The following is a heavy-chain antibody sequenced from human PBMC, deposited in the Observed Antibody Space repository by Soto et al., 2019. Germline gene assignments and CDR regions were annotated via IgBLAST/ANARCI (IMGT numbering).Heavy chain of an antibody. V-gene: IGHV4-61*01. D-gene: IGHD2-2*01. J-gene: IGHJ5*02. CDR2: IYYSGST. Sequence: SATLSLTCTVSGGSVSSGSYYWSWIRQPPGKGLEWIGYIYYSGSTNYNPSLKSRVTISVDTSKNQFSLKLSSVTAADTAVYYCATSLGYCSSTSCYREGWFDPWGQGTLVTVSS. CDR3: ATSLGYCSSTSCYREGWFDP. CDR1: GGSVSSGSYY.